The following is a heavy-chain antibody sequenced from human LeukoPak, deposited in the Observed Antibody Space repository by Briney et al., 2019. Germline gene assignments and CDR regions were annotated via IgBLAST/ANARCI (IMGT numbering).Heavy chain of an antibody. J-gene: IGHJ4*02. CDR2: ISYDGSNK. D-gene: IGHD4-17*01. V-gene: IGHV3-30-3*01. CDR1: GFTFSSYA. Sequence: PTGGSLRLSCAASGFTFSSYAMHWVRQAPGKGLEWVAVISYDGSNKYYADSVKGRFTISRDNSKNTLYLQMNSLRAEDTAVYYCAKGPAVTTVITGRYFDYWGQGTLVTVSS. CDR3: AKGPAVTTVITGRYFDY.